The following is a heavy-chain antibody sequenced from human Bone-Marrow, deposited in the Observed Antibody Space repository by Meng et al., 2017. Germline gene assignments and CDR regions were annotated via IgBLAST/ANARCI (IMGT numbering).Heavy chain of an antibody. J-gene: IGHJ4*02. CDR3: ARDRAVAGTGGRVVDY. Sequence: GESLKISCAASGFTFSTYAMSWVRQAPGKGLEWVYVISDSGSNTYDVASVRGRFTVSRDNSKNTVSLQMNSLRAEDTAVYYCARDRAVAGTGGRVVDYWGQGTLVTVSS. D-gene: IGHD6-19*01. CDR1: GFTFSTYA. CDR2: ISDSGSNT. V-gene: IGHV3-23*01.